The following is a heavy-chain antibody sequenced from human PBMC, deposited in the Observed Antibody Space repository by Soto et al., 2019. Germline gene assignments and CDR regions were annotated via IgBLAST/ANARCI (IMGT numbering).Heavy chain of an antibody. CDR2: IYSGGST. Sequence: GGSLRLSCAASGFTVSSNYMSWVRQAPGKGLEWVSVIYSGGSTYYADSVKGRFTISRHNSKNTLYLQMNSLRAEDTAVYYCARDVCSGGSCYHYFDYWGQGTLVTVSS. V-gene: IGHV3-53*04. J-gene: IGHJ4*02. CDR3: ARDVCSGGSCYHYFDY. CDR1: GFTVSSNY. D-gene: IGHD2-15*01.